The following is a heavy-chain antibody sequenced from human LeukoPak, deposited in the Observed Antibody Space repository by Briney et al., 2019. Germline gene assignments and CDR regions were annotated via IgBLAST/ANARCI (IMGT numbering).Heavy chain of an antibody. CDR2: ISGSGGST. CDR1: GFTVSNNY. CDR3: AELGITMIGGV. D-gene: IGHD3-10*02. Sequence: GGSLRLSCAASGFTVSNNYMSWVRQAPGKGLEWVSAISGSGGSTYCADSVKGRFTISRDNSKNTLYLQMNSLRAEDTAVYYCAELGITMIGGVWGKGTTVTISS. J-gene: IGHJ6*04. V-gene: IGHV3-23*01.